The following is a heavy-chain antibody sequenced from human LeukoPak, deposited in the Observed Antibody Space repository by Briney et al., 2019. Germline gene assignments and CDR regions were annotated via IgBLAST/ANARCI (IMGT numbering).Heavy chain of an antibody. D-gene: IGHD2-2*01. CDR2: ISAYNGNT. V-gene: IGHV1-18*01. CDR3: ARDGIFSSTSPNLFDY. CDR1: GYTFTSYG. J-gene: IGHJ4*02. Sequence: ASVKVSCKASGYTFTSYGISWVRQAPGQGLEWMGWISAYNGNTNYAQKLQGRVTMTTDTSTSTAYMELRSLRSDDTAVYYCARDGIFSSTSPNLFDYWGQGTLVTVSS.